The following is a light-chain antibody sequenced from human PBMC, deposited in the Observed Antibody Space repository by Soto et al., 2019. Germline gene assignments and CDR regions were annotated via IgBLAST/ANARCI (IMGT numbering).Light chain of an antibody. CDR2: GAS. CDR1: QSISSDY. V-gene: IGKV3-20*01. J-gene: IGKJ2*01. Sequence: VLTQSPGTLSLSPGEKATLSCRASQSISSDYVAWYQQKPGQAPRLLIYGASSRATGIPDRFSGSGSGTDFTLTVSRLESEDFAVYYCQHYGNSMYTFGHGTKLAIK. CDR3: QHYGNSMYT.